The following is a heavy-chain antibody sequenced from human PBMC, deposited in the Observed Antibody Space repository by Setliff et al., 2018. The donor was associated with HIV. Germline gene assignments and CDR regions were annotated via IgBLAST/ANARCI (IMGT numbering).Heavy chain of an antibody. V-gene: IGHV4-38-2*02. CDR1: GYSISSGYD. CDR3: ARDPYGITTRDWYFDL. CDR2: IYHSGST. D-gene: IGHD3-10*01. J-gene: IGHJ2*01. Sequence: SETLSLTCTVSGYSISSGYDWGWIRQPPGKGLEWIGSIYHSGSTYYNPSLKSRVTISVDTSKNQFSLKLSSVTAADTAVYYCARDPYGITTRDWYFDLGGRGTLVTVSS.